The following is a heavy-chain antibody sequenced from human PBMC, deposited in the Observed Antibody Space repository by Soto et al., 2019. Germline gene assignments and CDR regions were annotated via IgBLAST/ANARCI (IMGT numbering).Heavy chain of an antibody. CDR1: GYTFTSYD. CDR2: MNPSTGNS. CDR3: ARRAETNGWNGFGADKYYFDF. Sequence: ASVKVSCKASGYTFTSYDIYWVRQATGQGLEWMGWMNPSTGNSGYAQKFQGRVTMTSDTSISTAHMELSSLRSEDTAVYYCARRAETNGWNGFGADKYYFDFRGQGTLFPVSS. D-gene: IGHD1-1*01. V-gene: IGHV1-8*01. J-gene: IGHJ4*02.